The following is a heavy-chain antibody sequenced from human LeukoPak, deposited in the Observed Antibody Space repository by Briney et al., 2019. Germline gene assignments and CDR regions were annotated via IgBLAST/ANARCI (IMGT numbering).Heavy chain of an antibody. CDR1: GFTFITYT. D-gene: IGHD2-15*01. V-gene: IGHV3-21*01. J-gene: IGHJ4*02. Sequence: GGSLRLSCAASGFTFITYTMNWVRQAPGKGLEWVSSISSRSTYIYYADSVKGRFTISRDNAKNSLYLQMNSLRAEDTAVYYCTRSLDYWGQGTLVTVSS. CDR2: ISSRSTYI. CDR3: TRSLDY.